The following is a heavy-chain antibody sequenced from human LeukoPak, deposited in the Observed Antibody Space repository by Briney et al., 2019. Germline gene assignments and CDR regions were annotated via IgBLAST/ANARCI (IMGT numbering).Heavy chain of an antibody. CDR3: AKDQVVIAVAMNLDY. V-gene: IGHV3-23*01. CDR1: GFTFSNYA. J-gene: IGHJ4*02. D-gene: IGHD6-19*01. CDR2: NST. Sequence: GGSLRLSCAASGFTFSNYAMSWVRQTPGKGLQWVSTNSTYYADSVKGRFTISRDNSKNTLYLQMNSLRAEDTAVYYCAKDQVVIAVAMNLDYWGQGTLVTVSS.